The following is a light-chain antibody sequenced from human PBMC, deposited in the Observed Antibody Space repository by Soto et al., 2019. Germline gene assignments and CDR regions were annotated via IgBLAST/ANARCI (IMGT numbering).Light chain of an antibody. CDR1: SSNIGAGYD. V-gene: IGLV1-40*01. CDR3: QSYDSSLSGFYV. Sequence: QSVLTQPPSVSGAPGQRVTISCTGSSSNIGAGYDVHWYQHLPGTAPKLLIYGNSNRPSGVPDRFSGSKSGTSASLAITGLQDEDEADYYCQSYDSSLSGFYVFGTGTKVTVL. J-gene: IGLJ1*01. CDR2: GNS.